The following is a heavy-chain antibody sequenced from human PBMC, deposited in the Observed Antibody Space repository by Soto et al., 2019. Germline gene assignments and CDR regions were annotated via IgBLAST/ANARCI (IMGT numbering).Heavy chain of an antibody. CDR1: GFSLSNARMG. V-gene: IGHV2-26*01. D-gene: IGHD3-10*01. Sequence: QVTLKESGPVLVKPTETLTLTCTVSGFSLSNARMGVSWIRQPPGKALEWLAHIFSNDEKSYSTTLKSRLTISKDTYKNQVGHTMNNMDPVDTATYYCARIPRGAGSKAATFDIWGQGTMVTVSS. J-gene: IGHJ3*02. CDR2: IFSNDEK. CDR3: ARIPRGAGSKAATFDI.